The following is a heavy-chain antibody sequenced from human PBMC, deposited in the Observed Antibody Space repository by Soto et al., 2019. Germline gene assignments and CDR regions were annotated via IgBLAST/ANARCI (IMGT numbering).Heavy chain of an antibody. CDR1: GFTFSSYA. D-gene: IGHD6-19*01. Sequence: QVQLVESGGGVVQPGRSLRLSCAASGFTFSSYAMHWVRQAPGKGLEWVAVISYDGSNKYYADSVKGRFTISRDNSKNTLYLQMNSLRAEDTAVYYCASLGLYSSGGNYFDYWGQGTLVTVSS. V-gene: IGHV3-30-3*01. CDR3: ASLGLYSSGGNYFDY. CDR2: ISYDGSNK. J-gene: IGHJ4*02.